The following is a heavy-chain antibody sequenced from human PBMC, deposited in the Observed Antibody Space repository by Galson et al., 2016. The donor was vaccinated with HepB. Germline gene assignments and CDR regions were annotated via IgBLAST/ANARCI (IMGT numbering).Heavy chain of an antibody. CDR2: IYPGDSEV. CDR3: AEVLSHGWVFDY. CDR1: GFSFTRYW. V-gene: IGHV5-51*01. Sequence: QSGAEVKKPGESLKIFCKVSGFSFTRYWIGWVRQMPGKGLEWMGIIYPGDSEVRYRPPFQGQVTISADTSIKTAYLQWRSLKASDTAMYYCAEVLSHGWVFDYWGQGALVTVSS. D-gene: IGHD6-19*01. J-gene: IGHJ4*02.